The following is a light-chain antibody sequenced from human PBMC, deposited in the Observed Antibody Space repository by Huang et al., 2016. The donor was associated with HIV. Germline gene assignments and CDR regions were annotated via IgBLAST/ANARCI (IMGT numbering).Light chain of an antibody. CDR1: QDVGSH. CDR2: DVS. Sequence: EIVVTQSPATVSLSPGDRPTLSCWASQDVGSHVAWYQQKPGTPPRLLIYDVSNWDTGIPARFSGSGSGTDFTLTVSSLEPEDFAVYYCQQRRGWPPTFGQGTRLEIK. V-gene: IGKV3-11*01. J-gene: IGKJ5*01. CDR3: QQRRGWPPT.